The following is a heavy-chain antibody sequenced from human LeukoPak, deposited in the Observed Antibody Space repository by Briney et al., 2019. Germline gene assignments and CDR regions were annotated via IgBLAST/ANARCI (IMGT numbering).Heavy chain of an antibody. J-gene: IGHJ5*02. D-gene: IGHD6-19*01. V-gene: IGHV3-33*01. CDR1: GFTFSSYG. CDR3: ARDGAEQWLVHHNWLDP. Sequence: GGSLRLSCAASGFTFSSYGMHWVRQAPDKGLEWVAVIWYDGSNKYYADSVKGRFTISRDNSKNTLYLQMNSLRAEDTAVYYCARDGAEQWLVHHNWLDPWGQGTLVAVSS. CDR2: IWYDGSNK.